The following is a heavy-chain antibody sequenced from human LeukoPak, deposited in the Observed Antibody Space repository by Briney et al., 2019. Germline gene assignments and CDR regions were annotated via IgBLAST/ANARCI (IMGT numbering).Heavy chain of an antibody. V-gene: IGHV4-59*08. CDR3: ARLMGATLYYYYGMDV. Sequence: SETLSLTCTVSSGSISSYYWSWIRQPPGKGLEWIGYIYYSGSTNYNPSLKSRVTISVDTSKNQFSLKLSSVTAADTAVYYCARLMGATLYYYYGMDVWGQGTTVTVSS. CDR2: IYYSGST. D-gene: IGHD3-10*01. J-gene: IGHJ6*02. CDR1: SGSISSYY.